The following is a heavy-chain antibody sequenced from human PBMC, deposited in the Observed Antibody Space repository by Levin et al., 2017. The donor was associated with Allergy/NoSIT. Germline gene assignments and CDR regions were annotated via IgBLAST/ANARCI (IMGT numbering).Heavy chain of an antibody. D-gene: IGHD7-27*01. J-gene: IGHJ4*02. V-gene: IGHV1-2*06. CDR3: ARVATGDSDY. CDR1: GYTFTRYY. CDR2: INPSSGGT. Sequence: ASVKVSCKASGYTFTRYYMHWVRQAPGQGLECMGRINPSSGGTNYAQKFQGRVTMTRDTSISTAYMELSRLISDDTAVYYCARVATGDSDYWGQGTLVTVSS.